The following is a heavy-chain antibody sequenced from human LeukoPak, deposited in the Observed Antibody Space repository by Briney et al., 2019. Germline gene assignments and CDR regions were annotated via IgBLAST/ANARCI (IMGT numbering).Heavy chain of an antibody. CDR2: INSDGSST. J-gene: IGHJ6*04. CDR3: ARESLGSVDPRRYSTTVSQDV. V-gene: IGHV3-74*01. Sequence: GGSLRLSCAVSGFTFSGYWMNWVRQAPGRGLVWVSRINSDGSSTTYADSVKGRFTVSRDNAKNMLFLQMNSLRAEDTAVYYCARESLGSVDPRRYSTTVSQDVWGKGTTVTISS. CDR1: GFTFSGYW. D-gene: IGHD4-17*01.